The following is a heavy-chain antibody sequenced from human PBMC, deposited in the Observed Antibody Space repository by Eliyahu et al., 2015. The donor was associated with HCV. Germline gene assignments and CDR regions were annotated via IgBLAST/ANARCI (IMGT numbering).Heavy chain of an antibody. CDR3: VRDAGYSTFDN. J-gene: IGHJ4*02. V-gene: IGHV3-7*04. D-gene: IGHD4-11*01. CDR1: GFTFRNYW. Sequence: EVQLVESGGALVQPGGSLRLSCAASGFTFRNYWMNWVRQAPGHGLEWVAGVEEDGKTKFYVDSVKGRFSIYRDNDQNSLFLQMNSLRVEDTAVYHCVRDAGYSTFDNWGQGTLV. CDR2: VEEDGKTK.